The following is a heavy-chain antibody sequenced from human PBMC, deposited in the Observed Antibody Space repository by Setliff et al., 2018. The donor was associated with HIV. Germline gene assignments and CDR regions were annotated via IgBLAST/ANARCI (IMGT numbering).Heavy chain of an antibody. Sequence: GGSLRLSCAASGFTFSKYWMHWVRQAPGKGLEWVSSISGSAASTYYADSVKGRFTISRDNSKYTLFLQMNSLRAEDTAVYYCAKDFYSDNSGSPGPYYMDVWGKGTTVTVSS. CDR1: GFTFSKYW. V-gene: IGHV3-23*01. J-gene: IGHJ6*03. CDR3: AKDFYSDNSGSPGPYYMDV. D-gene: IGHD3-22*01. CDR2: ISGSAAST.